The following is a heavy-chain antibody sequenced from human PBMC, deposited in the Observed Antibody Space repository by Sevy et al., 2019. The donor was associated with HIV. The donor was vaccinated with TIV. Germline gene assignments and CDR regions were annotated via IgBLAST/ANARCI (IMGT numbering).Heavy chain of an antibody. CDR3: ARGGPGYSQLYLPY. V-gene: IGHV1-18*01. J-gene: IGHJ4*02. D-gene: IGHD5-18*01. CDR2: ISAYNGNT. Sequence: ASVKVSCTASGYTFTNYGVTWVRQAPGQGLEWMGWISAYNGNTNYAPKLQGRVTMTTDTSTSTAYMELRSLRSDDTAVYYCARGGPGYSQLYLPYWGQGTLVTVSS. CDR1: GYTFTNYG.